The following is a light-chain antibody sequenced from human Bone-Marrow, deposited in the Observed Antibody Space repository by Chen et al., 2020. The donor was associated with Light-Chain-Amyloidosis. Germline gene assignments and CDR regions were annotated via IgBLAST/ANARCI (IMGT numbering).Light chain of an antibody. J-gene: IGLJ1*01. CDR2: EVT. CDR1: SRDVGGDNH. V-gene: IGLV2-14*01. Sequence: QSALTQPASVSGSHGQPITISGTGTSRDVGGDNHVSWYQKHPDKAPKLMIYEVTNRPSWVPDRFSCSKSDTTASLTISGLHTEDEADYFCSSYTITNTLVFGSGTRVTVL. CDR3: SSYTITNTLV.